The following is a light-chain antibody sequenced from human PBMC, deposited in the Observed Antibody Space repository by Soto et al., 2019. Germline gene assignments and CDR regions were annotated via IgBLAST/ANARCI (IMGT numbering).Light chain of an antibody. CDR3: SSYTSSSTQV. CDR1: SSDVGFYNY. J-gene: IGLJ2*01. Sequence: QSALTQPASVSGSPGQSITISCTGTSSDVGFYNYVSWYQQHPGKVPKLMIYDVSNRPSGVSNRFSGSRSGNTASLTISGLQAGDEADYYCSSYTSSSTQVFGGGTKVTVL. CDR2: DVS. V-gene: IGLV2-14*01.